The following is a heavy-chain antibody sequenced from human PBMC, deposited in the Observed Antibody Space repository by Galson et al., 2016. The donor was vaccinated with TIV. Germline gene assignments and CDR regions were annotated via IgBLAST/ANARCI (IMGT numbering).Heavy chain of an antibody. CDR1: GLTFSSYA. Sequence: SLRLSCAASGLTFSSYAMSWVRQAPGKGLEWVSAISGSGGSTYYADSVKGRFTLSRDNSKNTLYLQMSSLRADDTAIYYCARVAPIAVAGHAFDSWGQGTLVTASS. CDR3: ARVAPIAVAGHAFDS. V-gene: IGHV3-23*01. D-gene: IGHD6-19*01. CDR2: ISGSGGST. J-gene: IGHJ4*02.